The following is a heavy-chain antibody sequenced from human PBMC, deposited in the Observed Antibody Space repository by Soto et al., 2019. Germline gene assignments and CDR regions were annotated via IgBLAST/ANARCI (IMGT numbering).Heavy chain of an antibody. D-gene: IGHD3-22*01. Sequence: PSETLSLTCTVSGGSISSGGYYWSWIRQHPGKGPEWIGYIYYSGSTYYNPSLKSRVTISVDTSKNQFSLRAEDTAVYYCAREPPRNYYDSSGYSYYFDYWGQGTLVTVSS. CDR2: IYYSGST. CDR1: GGSISSGGYY. V-gene: IGHV4-31*03. J-gene: IGHJ4*02. CDR3: AREPPRNYYDSSGYSYYFDY.